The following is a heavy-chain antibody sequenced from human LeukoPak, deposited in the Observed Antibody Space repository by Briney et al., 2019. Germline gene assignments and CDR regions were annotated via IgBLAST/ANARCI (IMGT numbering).Heavy chain of an antibody. J-gene: IGHJ4*02. Sequence: PSETLSLTCTASGGSISSSSSYWGWIRQPPGKGLEWIGSIYYSGSTYYNPSLKSRVTISVDTSKNQFSLKLSSVTAADTAVYYCASPKDLRWLTFDYWGQGTLVTVSS. D-gene: IGHD4-23*01. CDR3: ASPKDLRWLTFDY. CDR2: IYYSGST. V-gene: IGHV4-39*07. CDR1: GGSISSSSSY.